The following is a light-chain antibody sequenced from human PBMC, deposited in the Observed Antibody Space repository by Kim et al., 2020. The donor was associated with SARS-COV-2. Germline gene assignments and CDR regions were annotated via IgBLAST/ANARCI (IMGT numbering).Light chain of an antibody. CDR1: KLGDKY. J-gene: IGLJ2*01. CDR2: QDS. CDR3: QAWDSSTVV. V-gene: IGLV3-1*01. Sequence: SYELTQPPSVSVSPGQTASITCSGDKLGDKYACWYQQKPGQSPVLVIYQDSKRPSGIPERFSGSNSGNTATLTISGTQAMDEAHYYCQAWDSSTVVFGGG.